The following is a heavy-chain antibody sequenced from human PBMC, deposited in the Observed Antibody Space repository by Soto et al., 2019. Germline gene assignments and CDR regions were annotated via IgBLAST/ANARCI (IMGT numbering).Heavy chain of an antibody. CDR2: IYPGDSDT. CDR3: ARHGAYYDILTGKYFGLYCGVDV. V-gene: IGHV5-51*01. CDR1: GYSFTSYW. D-gene: IGHD3-9*01. J-gene: IGHJ6*02. Sequence: GESLKISCKGSGYSFTSYWIGWVRQMPGEGLEWMGIIYPGDSDTRYSPSFQGQVTTSADKSISTAYLQWSSLKASDTAMYYCARHGAYYDILTGKYFGLYCGVDVWGQGTTVTVSS.